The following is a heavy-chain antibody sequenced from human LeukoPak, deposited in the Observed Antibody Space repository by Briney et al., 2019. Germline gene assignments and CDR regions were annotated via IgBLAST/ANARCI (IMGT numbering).Heavy chain of an antibody. D-gene: IGHD6-13*01. Sequence: PGGSLRLSCAASGFTFSSYEINWVRQAPGKGLEWVSYISSSGSTIKYADSVKGRFTISRGNAKNSLYLQMNSLRAEDTAVYYCARDAPAEQQQGEGGQGTLVTVSS. CDR2: ISSSGSTI. CDR1: GFTFSSYE. V-gene: IGHV3-48*03. J-gene: IGHJ4*02. CDR3: ARDAPAEQQQGE.